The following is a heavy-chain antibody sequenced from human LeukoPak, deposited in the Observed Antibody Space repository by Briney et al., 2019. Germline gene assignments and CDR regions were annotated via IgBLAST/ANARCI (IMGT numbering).Heavy chain of an antibody. V-gene: IGHV3-48*02. CDR2: ISSSSSTI. CDR3: ARVALAVAVALDF. D-gene: IGHD6-19*01. Sequence: GGSLRLSCAASGFTFSSYSMNWVRQAPGKGLEWVSSISSSSSTIYYADSVKGRFTISRDNAKNSLYLQMNSLRDEDTAVYSCARVALAVAVALDFWGQGTLVTVSS. J-gene: IGHJ4*02. CDR1: GFTFSSYS.